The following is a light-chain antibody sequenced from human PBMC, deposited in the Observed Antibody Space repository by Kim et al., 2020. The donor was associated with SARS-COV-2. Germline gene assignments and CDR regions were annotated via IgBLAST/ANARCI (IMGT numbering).Light chain of an antibody. V-gene: IGLV3-19*01. CDR2: GKN. J-gene: IGLJ3*02. CDR3: NSRDSSGNHWV. CDR1: SLRSYY. Sequence: SSELTQDPAVSVALGQPVRITCQGDSLRSYYASWYQQKPGQAPVLVIYGKNNRPSGIPDRFSGSSSGNTASLTITGAQAEAEADYYCNSRDSSGNHWVFG.